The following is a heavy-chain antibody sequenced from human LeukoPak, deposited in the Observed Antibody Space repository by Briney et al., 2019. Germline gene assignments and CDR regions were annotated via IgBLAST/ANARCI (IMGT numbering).Heavy chain of an antibody. CDR3: AKKGVDFDY. Sequence: PGGSLRLSCAASGFTFSSYWMHWVRQAPGKGLEWVAFIRYDGSNKYYADSVKGRFTISRDNSKNTLYLQMNSLRAEDTAVYYCAKKGVDFDYWGQGTLVTVSS. CDR2: IRYDGSNK. D-gene: IGHD3-3*01. CDR1: GFTFSSYW. J-gene: IGHJ4*02. V-gene: IGHV3-30*02.